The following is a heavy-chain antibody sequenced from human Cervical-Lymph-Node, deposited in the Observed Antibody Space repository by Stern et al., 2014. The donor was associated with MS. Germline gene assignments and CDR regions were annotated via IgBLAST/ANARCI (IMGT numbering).Heavy chain of an antibody. V-gene: IGHV1-46*03. D-gene: IGHD6-13*01. CDR2: INPSGGST. CDR1: GYTFTSYY. CDR3: ARQIAPRYYYYGMDV. J-gene: IGHJ6*02. Sequence: VHLVESGAEVKKPGASVKVSCKASGYTFTSYYMHWVRQAPGQGLEWMGIINPSGGSTSYAQKFQGRVTMTRDTSTSTVYMELSSLRSEDTAVYYCARQIAPRYYYYGMDVWGQGTTVTVSS.